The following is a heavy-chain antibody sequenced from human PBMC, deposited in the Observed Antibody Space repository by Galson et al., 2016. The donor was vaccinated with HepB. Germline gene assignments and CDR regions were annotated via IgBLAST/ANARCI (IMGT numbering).Heavy chain of an antibody. Sequence: SLRLSCAASGFTLSNYAIHWVRQTPGKGLEWVAFSSYDGRSQYHADSVKGRFAISRDNSRNTLYVQMNSLRPEDTAVYYCARVAREVSAALVYYYYFGMDVWGKGTAVTVSS. CDR3: ARVAREVSAALVYYYYFGMDV. CDR1: GFTLSNYA. J-gene: IGHJ6*04. D-gene: IGHD3-16*02. CDR2: SSYDGRSQ. V-gene: IGHV3-30*09.